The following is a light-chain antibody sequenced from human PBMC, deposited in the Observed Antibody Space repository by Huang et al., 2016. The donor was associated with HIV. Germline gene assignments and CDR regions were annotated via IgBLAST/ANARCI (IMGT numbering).Light chain of an antibody. J-gene: IGKJ1*01. V-gene: IGKV1-39*01. Sequence: DIQMTQSPSSLSASVGDRVTITCRSSQNIDTDLSWYQQKPGKVPELLISGASTLQSGVPSRFSGSGSGTDFSLTISSLQPGDFATYYCQQSYNTPWTFGQGTGVEVK. CDR1: QNIDTD. CDR2: GAS. CDR3: QQSYNTPWT.